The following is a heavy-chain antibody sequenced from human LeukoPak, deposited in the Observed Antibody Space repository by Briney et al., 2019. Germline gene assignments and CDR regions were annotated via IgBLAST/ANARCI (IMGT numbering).Heavy chain of an antibody. J-gene: IGHJ4*02. CDR2: IYTSGST. CDR1: GGSISSYY. CDR3: ARDLRMTTVTTFDY. V-gene: IGHV4-4*07. D-gene: IGHD4-17*01. Sequence: SETLSLTCTVSGGSISSYYWSWIRQPAGKGLEWIGRIYTSGSTNYNPSLKSRVTMSVDTSKNQFSLKLSSVTAADTAVYYCARDLRMTTVTTFDYWGQGTLVTVSS.